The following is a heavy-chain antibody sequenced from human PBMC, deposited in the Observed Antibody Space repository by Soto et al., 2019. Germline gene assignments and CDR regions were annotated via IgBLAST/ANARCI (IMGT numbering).Heavy chain of an antibody. CDR1: GFTVSSNY. D-gene: IGHD3-22*01. CDR2: IYSGGST. CDR3: ARNYYDSGGGFDY. V-gene: IGHV3-53*01. Sequence: EVQLVESGGGLIQPGGSLRLSCAASGFTVSSNYMSWVRQAPGKGLEWVSVIYSGGSTYYADSVKGRFTISRDNSKNTRYLQMNSLRAEDTALYYCARNYYDSGGGFDYWGQGTLVTVSS. J-gene: IGHJ4*02.